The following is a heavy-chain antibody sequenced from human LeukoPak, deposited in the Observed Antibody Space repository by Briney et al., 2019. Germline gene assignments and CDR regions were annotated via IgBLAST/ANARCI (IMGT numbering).Heavy chain of an antibody. V-gene: IGHV3-23*01. CDR3: ATHRRGSSGFYFDY. CDR1: GFTFSSYA. Sequence: PGGSPRLSCAASGFTFSSYAMSWVRQAPGKGLEWGLGISGSGGSTYYADSVKGRFAISRDNSKNTLYLQMNSLRAEDTAVYYCATHRRGSSGFYFDYWGQGTLVTVSS. J-gene: IGHJ4*02. D-gene: IGHD6-6*01. CDR2: ISGSGGST.